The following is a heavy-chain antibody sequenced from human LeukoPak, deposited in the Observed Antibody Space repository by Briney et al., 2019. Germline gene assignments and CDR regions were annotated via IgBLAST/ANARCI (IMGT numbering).Heavy chain of an antibody. Sequence: GGSLRLSCEASGFTFGSYEMNWVRQAPGKGLEWVSYISSSGSTIYYADSVKGRFTISRDNAKNSLYLQMNSLRAEDTAVYYCAREGKTQNYDILTGYYTQYFGYWGQGTLVTVSS. J-gene: IGHJ4*02. CDR3: AREGKTQNYDILTGYYTQYFGY. CDR2: ISSSGSTI. D-gene: IGHD3-9*01. V-gene: IGHV3-48*03. CDR1: GFTFGSYE.